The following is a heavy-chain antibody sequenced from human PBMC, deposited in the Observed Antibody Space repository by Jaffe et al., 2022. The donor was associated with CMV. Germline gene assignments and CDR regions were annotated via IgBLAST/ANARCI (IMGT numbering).Heavy chain of an antibody. J-gene: IGHJ6*03. V-gene: IGHV4-34*01. D-gene: IGHD2-2*01. Sequence: QVQLQQWGAGLLKPSETLSLTCAVYGGSFSGYYWSWIRQPPGKGLEWIGEINHSGSTNYNPSLKSRVTISVDTSKNQFSLKLSSVTAADTAVYYCARLTRCSSTSCYVYYYYYYMDVWGKGTTVTVSS. CDR2: INHSGST. CDR1: GGSFSGYY. CDR3: ARLTRCSSTSCYVYYYYYYMDV.